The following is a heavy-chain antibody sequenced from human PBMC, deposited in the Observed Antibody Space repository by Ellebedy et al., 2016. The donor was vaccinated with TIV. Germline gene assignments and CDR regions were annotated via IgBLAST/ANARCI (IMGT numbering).Heavy chain of an antibody. CDR1: GFTFSSYA. D-gene: IGHD3-10*01. Sequence: GESLKISXAASGFTFSSYAMSWVRQAPGKGLEWVSAISGSGGSTYYADSVKGRFTISRDNSKNTLYLQMNSLRAEDTAVYYCAKCPYGSFIGMDVWGQGTTVTVSS. CDR3: AKCPYGSFIGMDV. CDR2: ISGSGGST. J-gene: IGHJ6*02. V-gene: IGHV3-23*01.